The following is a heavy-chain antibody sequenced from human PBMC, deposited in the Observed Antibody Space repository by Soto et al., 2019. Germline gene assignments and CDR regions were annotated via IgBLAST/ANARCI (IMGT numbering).Heavy chain of an antibody. CDR2: IYYSGST. J-gene: IGHJ3*02. CDR3: ASQGILEWLFIELRGAFDI. Sequence: QVQLQESGPGLVKPSETLSLTCTVSGGSISSYYWSWIRQPPGKGLEWIGYIYYSGSTNYNPSLKSRVTISVDTSRNRFSLKLSSVTAADTAVYYCASQGILEWLFIELRGAFDIWGQGTMVTVSS. D-gene: IGHD3-3*01. V-gene: IGHV4-59*08. CDR1: GGSISSYY.